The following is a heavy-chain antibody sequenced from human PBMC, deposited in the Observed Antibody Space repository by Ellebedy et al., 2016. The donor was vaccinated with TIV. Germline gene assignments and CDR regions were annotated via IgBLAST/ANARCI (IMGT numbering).Heavy chain of an antibody. V-gene: IGHV1-2*04. Sequence: ASVKVSCXASGYTFTGYYMHWVRQAPGQGLEWMGWINPNSGGTNYAQKFQGWVTMTRDTSISTAYMELSRLRSDDTAVYYCARERPANWFDPWGQGTLVTVSS. D-gene: IGHD6-25*01. CDR1: GYTFTGYY. CDR3: ARERPANWFDP. CDR2: INPNSGGT. J-gene: IGHJ5*02.